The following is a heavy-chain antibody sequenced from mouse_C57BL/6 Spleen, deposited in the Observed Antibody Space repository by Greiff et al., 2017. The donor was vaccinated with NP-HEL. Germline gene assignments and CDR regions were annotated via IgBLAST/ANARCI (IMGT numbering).Heavy chain of an antibody. CDR1: GFTFSDYG. CDR3: ARHGIYDGYHWYFDV. D-gene: IGHD2-3*01. CDR2: ISNLAYSI. V-gene: IGHV5-15*01. Sequence: EVKLMESGGGLVQPGGSLKLSCAASGFTFSDYGMAWVRQAPRKGPEWVAFISNLAYSIYYADTVTGRFTISRENAKNTLYLEMSSLRSEDTAMYYCARHGIYDGYHWYFDVWGTGTTVTVSS. J-gene: IGHJ1*03.